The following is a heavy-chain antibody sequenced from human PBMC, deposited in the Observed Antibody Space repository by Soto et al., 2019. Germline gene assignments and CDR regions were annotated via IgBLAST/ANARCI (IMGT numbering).Heavy chain of an antibody. CDR1: GGSFSGYY. J-gene: IGHJ2*01. CDR3: ARGRGDGYNQHWFFDL. CDR2: INHSGST. V-gene: IGHV4-34*01. Sequence: LSLTCAVYGGSFSGYYWSWIRQPPGKGLEWIGEINHSGSTNSNPSLKSRVSISGGTSNNQFSLKLSSVTAADTAVYYCARGRGDGYNQHWFFDLWGRGALVTVSS. D-gene: IGHD3-10*01.